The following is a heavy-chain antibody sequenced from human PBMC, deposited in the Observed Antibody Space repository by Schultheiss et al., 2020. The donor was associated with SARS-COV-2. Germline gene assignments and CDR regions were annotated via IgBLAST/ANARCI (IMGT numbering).Heavy chain of an antibody. CDR2: IYWDDDK. CDR1: GFSLSTDGVG. Sequence: SGPTLVKPTQTLTLTCTFSGFSLSTDGVGVGWIRQPPGKALEWLALIYWDDDKRYRPSLKSRLTITKDTSKNQVVLTMTNMDPVDTATYYCAHRRRSRKGISGDAFDIWGQGTMVTVSS. D-gene: IGHD1-14*01. J-gene: IGHJ3*02. CDR3: AHRRRSRKGISGDAFDI. V-gene: IGHV2-5*02.